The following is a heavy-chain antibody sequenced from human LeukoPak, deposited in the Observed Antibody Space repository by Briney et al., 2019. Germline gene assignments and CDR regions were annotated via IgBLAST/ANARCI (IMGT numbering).Heavy chain of an antibody. CDR2: ISSSGSTI. J-gene: IGHJ4*02. CDR1: GFTFSDYY. V-gene: IGHV3-11*01. D-gene: IGHD4-17*01. CDR3: ASSPQGVYSRYGPTRPYYFDY. Sequence: PGGSLRLSCAASGFTFSDYYMSWIRQAPGKGLEWVSYISSSGSTIYYADSVKGRFTISRDNAKNSLYLQMNSLRAEDTAVYYCASSPQGVYSRYGPTRPYYFDYWGQGTLVTVSS.